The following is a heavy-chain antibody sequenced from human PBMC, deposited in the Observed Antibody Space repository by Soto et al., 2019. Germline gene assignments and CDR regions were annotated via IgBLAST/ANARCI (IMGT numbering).Heavy chain of an antibody. V-gene: IGHV5-51*01. Sequence: GESLKISCKGSGYSFTSYWIGWVRQMPGKGLEWMGIIYPGDSDTRYSPSFQGQVTISADKSISTAYLQWSSLKASDTAVYYCARASVIVGSWFDPWGQGTLVTVSS. J-gene: IGHJ5*02. CDR2: IYPGDSDT. D-gene: IGHD3-22*01. CDR1: GYSFTSYW. CDR3: ARASVIVGSWFDP.